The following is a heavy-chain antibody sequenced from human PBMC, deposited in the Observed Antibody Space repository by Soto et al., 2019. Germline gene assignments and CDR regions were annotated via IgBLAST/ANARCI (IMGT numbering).Heavy chain of an antibody. CDR1: GYTFTGYY. Sequence: ASVKVSCKASGYTFTGYYMHWVRQAPGQGLEWMGWINPNSGGTNYAQKFQGWVTMTRDTSISTAYMELSRLRSDDTAVYYCAIRYFDWLLQDTAYGMDVWGQGTTVTVSS. J-gene: IGHJ6*02. D-gene: IGHD3-9*01. CDR2: INPNSGGT. CDR3: AIRYFDWLLQDTAYGMDV. V-gene: IGHV1-2*04.